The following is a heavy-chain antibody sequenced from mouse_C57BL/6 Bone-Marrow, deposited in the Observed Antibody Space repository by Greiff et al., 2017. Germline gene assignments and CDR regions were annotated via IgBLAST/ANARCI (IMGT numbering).Heavy chain of an antibody. CDR3: ARANWDVDY. Sequence: QVQLQQPGAELVKPGASVKLSCKASGYTFTSYWMQWVKQRPGQGLEWIGEIDPSDSYTNYNQKFKGKATLTVDTSSSTAYMQLSRLTSEDSAVYYCARANWDVDYWGQGTTLTVSS. V-gene: IGHV1-50*01. CDR1: GYTFTSYW. CDR2: IDPSDSYT. D-gene: IGHD4-1*01. J-gene: IGHJ2*01.